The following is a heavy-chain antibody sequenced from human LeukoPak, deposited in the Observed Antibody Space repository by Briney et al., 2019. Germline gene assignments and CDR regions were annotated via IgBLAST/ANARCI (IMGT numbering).Heavy chain of an antibody. CDR3: ARGEYCSSTSCYYSY. V-gene: IGHV3-21*04. CDR1: GFTFSSYS. D-gene: IGHD2-2*01. Sequence: GGSLRLSCAASGFTFSSYSMNWVRQAPGKGLEWVSSISSSSSYIYYADSVKGRLTISRDNAKNSLYLQMNSLRAEDTAVYYCARGEYCSSTSCYYSYWGQGTLVTVSS. CDR2: ISSSSSYI. J-gene: IGHJ4*02.